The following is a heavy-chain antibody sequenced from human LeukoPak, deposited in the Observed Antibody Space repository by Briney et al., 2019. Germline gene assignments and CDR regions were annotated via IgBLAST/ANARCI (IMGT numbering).Heavy chain of an antibody. Sequence: ASVKVSCKASGYDLTTYALHWVRQAPGQRFEWLGWINAGHGRPEYSQKFQGRVTFTRDISANTAYMDLTGQTSEDTGVYYCASLGEYSYVHFDYWGQGTLVTVSS. CDR3: ASLGEYSYVHFDY. CDR2: INAGHGRP. J-gene: IGHJ4*02. D-gene: IGHD5-18*01. CDR1: GYDLTTYA. V-gene: IGHV1-3*01.